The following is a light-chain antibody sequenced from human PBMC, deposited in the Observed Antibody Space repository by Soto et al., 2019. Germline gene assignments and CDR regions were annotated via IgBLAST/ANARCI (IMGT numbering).Light chain of an antibody. CDR3: QQYQSFPYT. Sequence: DIQMTQSPSTLSASVGERVTITCRARQNISIGLAWYQQKPGKAPNLLIYKASRLESGVPSRFSGSGSGTEFTLTISSLQPDDFATYYCQQYQSFPYTFGRGTKVEVK. V-gene: IGKV1-5*03. CDR1: QNISIG. J-gene: IGKJ2*01. CDR2: KAS.